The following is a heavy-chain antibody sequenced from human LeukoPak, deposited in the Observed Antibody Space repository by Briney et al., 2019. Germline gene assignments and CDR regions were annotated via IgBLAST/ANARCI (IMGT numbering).Heavy chain of an antibody. J-gene: IGHJ6*02. Sequence: ASVKVSCKASGYIFTGRYLYWARQIPGEGLQWMGWISPTTGDTYSAQNFQGRVTMTRDTSINTGYMELTRLTSGDTGVYFCARGYYGMDVWGQGTTVIVSS. V-gene: IGHV1-2*02. CDR2: ISPTTGDT. CDR3: ARGYYGMDV. CDR1: GYIFTGRY.